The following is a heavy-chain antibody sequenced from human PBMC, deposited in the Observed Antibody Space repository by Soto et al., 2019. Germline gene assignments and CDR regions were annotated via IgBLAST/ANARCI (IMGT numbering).Heavy chain of an antibody. D-gene: IGHD1-26*01. CDR1: GITFSKAW. Sequence: LRLSCAASGITFSKAWMNWVRQSPGKGLEWVGRIKSRSDGGTTDYAAPVKGRFTISRDDSKDTLWLQMNSLRGEDTAVYYCARDKSGSYVSDYWGQGTLVTVSS. V-gene: IGHV3-15*01. CDR2: IKSRSDGGTT. J-gene: IGHJ4*02. CDR3: ARDKSGSYVSDY.